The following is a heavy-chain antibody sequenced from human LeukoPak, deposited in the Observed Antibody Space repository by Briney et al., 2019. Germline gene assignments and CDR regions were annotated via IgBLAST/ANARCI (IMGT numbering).Heavy chain of an antibody. J-gene: IGHJ4*02. CDR1: GGSISIGTYY. V-gene: IGHV4-61*02. CDR3: ARGRDGYNFLNRGEYYYFDY. CDR2: FYTSGST. Sequence: PSETLSLTCTVSGGSISIGTYYWSWIRQPAGKGLEWIGRFYTSGSTNYNPSLKSRVTISVDTSKNQFSLKLSSVTAADTAVYYCARGRDGYNFLNRGEYYYFDYWGQGTLVTVSS. D-gene: IGHD5-24*01.